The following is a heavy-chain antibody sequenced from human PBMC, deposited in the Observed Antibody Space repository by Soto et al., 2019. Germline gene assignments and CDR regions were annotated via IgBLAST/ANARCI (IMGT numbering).Heavy chain of an antibody. CDR3: ARDYTTYSSSWYYYYGMDV. D-gene: IGHD6-13*01. CDR1: GFTFSSYG. J-gene: IGHJ6*02. CDR2: ISYDGSNK. V-gene: IGHV3-30*03. Sequence: GGSLRLSCAASGFTFSSYGMHWFRQAPGKGLEWVAVISYDGSNKYYADSVKGRFTISRDNSKNTLYLQMNSLRAEDTAVYYCARDYTTYSSSWYYYYGMDVWGQGTTVTVSS.